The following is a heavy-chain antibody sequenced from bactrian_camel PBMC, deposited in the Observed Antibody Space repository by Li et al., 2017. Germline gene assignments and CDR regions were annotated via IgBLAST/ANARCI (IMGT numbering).Heavy chain of an antibody. D-gene: IGHD2*01. J-gene: IGHJ6*01. CDR1: RQPASNSC. Sequence: HVQLVESGGGSVQSGGSLRLSCAASRQPASNSCMSWFRQAPGKERERVASISDGSTTYANSVKGRFTVSQDNAKNTVYLQMDSVKSEDSALYYCAAVGGGSDAHTIVVARTPGGFAYWGQGTQVTVS. CDR3: AAVGGGSDAHTIVVARTPGGFAY. V-gene: IGHV3S53*01. CDR2: ISDGST.